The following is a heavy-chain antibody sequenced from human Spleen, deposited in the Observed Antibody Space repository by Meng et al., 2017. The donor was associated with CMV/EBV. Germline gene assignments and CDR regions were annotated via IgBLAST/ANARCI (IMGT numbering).Heavy chain of an antibody. Sequence: GSLRLSCTVSGGSISSTSYFWGWIRQPPGKGLEWVGNIYYDGSTYYNPSLMSRVTISADTSRNQFSLRLSSVTAADAAVYYCASLYFDFWSVGDYYYYGMDVWGQGTTVTVSS. V-gene: IGHV4-39*07. J-gene: IGHJ6*02. CDR3: ASLYFDFWSVGDYYYYGMDV. CDR1: GGSISSTSYF. CDR2: IYYDGST. D-gene: IGHD3-3*01.